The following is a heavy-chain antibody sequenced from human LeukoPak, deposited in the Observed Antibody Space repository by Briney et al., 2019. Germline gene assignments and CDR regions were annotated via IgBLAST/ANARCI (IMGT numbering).Heavy chain of an antibody. CDR1: GFSFSTHG. V-gene: IGHV3-33*01. Sequence: GGSLRLACGASGFSFSTHGRHWVRQAPGKGLDWVAITWSDGSHINYADSVKGRFTISRDNSKNPLYLQMNSLRAEDTALSYCATETGDYTFDYWGQGTLVTVSS. D-gene: IGHD4-17*01. CDR3: ATETGDYTFDY. CDR2: TWSDGSHI. J-gene: IGHJ4*02.